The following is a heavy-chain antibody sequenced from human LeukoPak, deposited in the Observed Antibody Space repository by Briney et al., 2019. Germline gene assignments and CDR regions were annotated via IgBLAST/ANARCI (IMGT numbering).Heavy chain of an antibody. Sequence: SETLSLTCTVSGGSISSGGYYWSWIRQHPGKGLEWIGYIYYSGSTYYNPSLKSRVTISVDTSKNQFSLKLSSVTAADTAVYYCARGIGLSVRGVNYGMDVWGQGTTVTVSS. CDR2: IYYSGST. V-gene: IGHV4-31*03. J-gene: IGHJ6*02. D-gene: IGHD3-10*01. CDR1: GGSISSGGYY. CDR3: ARGIGLSVRGVNYGMDV.